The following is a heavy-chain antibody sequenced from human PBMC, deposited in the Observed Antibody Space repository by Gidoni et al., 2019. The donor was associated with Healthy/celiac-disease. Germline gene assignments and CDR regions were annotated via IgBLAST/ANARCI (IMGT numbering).Heavy chain of an antibody. J-gene: IGHJ5*02. D-gene: IGHD1-7*01. CDR2: ICYSGRT. Sequence: QVQLQESGPGLVKPSQTLSLTCTVSGGSLRSGGYYWSWIRQHPGKGLEWIGYICYSGRTYYNPSLKSRVTISVATSKNQFSLKLSSVTAADTAVYYCARVKVELLWFDPWGQGTLVTVSS. V-gene: IGHV4-31*03. CDR3: ARVKVELLWFDP. CDR1: GGSLRSGGYY.